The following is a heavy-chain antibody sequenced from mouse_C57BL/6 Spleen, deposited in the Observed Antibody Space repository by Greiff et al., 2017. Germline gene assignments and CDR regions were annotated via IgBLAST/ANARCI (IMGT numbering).Heavy chain of an antibody. J-gene: IGHJ2*01. Sequence: QVQLKESGAELVKPGASVKISCKASGYAFSSYWMNWVKQRPGKGLEWIGQIYPGDGDTNYNGKFKGKATLTADKSSSTAYMQLSSLTSEDSAVYFCARGDDGYYSFDYWGQGTTLTVSS. CDR2: IYPGDGDT. CDR3: ARGDDGYYSFDY. D-gene: IGHD2-3*01. V-gene: IGHV1-80*01. CDR1: GYAFSSYW.